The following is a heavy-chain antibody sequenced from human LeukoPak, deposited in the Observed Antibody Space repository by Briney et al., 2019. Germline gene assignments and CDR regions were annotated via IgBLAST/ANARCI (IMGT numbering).Heavy chain of an antibody. V-gene: IGHV3-23*01. Sequence: PGGSLRLSCAVSGITLSNYGMSWVRQAPGKGLEWVAGISATGGSTYYADSVKGRFTISRDNSKNTLYLQMNSLRAEDTAIYYCAQDYSAHWGQGTPVTVS. CDR1: GITLSNYG. CDR2: ISATGGST. CDR3: AQDYSAH. J-gene: IGHJ4*02. D-gene: IGHD6-6*01.